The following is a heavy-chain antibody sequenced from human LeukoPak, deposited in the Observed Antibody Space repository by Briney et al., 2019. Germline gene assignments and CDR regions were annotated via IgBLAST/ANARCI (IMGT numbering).Heavy chain of an antibody. CDR1: GFTLRSYS. Sequence: GGSLRLSCAASGFTLRSYSMNWVRQTRGKGLEWVSSISSSSSYIYYADSVKGRFTISRDNAKNSLFLQMNSLRAEDTALYYCARDSSGWFVPFDYWGQGTLVTVSS. CDR3: ARDSSGWFVPFDY. V-gene: IGHV3-21*01. CDR2: ISSSSSYI. J-gene: IGHJ4*02. D-gene: IGHD6-19*01.